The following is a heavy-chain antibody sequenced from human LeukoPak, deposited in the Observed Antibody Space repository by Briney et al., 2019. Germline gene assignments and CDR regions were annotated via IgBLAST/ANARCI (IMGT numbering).Heavy chain of an antibody. V-gene: IGHV3-23*01. D-gene: IGHD6-13*01. CDR2: ISTSGDST. CDR3: AKGLSEPGTYYFFDY. Sequence: GGSLRLSCAASGFTFSSYAMGWVRQAPGKGLEWISAISTSGDSTYYADSVKGRFTISRDNSKSTLYLQMNSLRAEDTAVYYCAKGLSEPGTYYFFDYWGQGTLVTVSS. CDR1: GFTFSSYA. J-gene: IGHJ4*02.